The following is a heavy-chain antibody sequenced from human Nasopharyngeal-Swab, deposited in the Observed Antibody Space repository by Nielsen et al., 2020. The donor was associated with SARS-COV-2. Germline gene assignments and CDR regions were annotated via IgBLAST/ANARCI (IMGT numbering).Heavy chain of an antibody. Sequence: GGPLRLSCTTSGFTFGDYAMSWVRQAPGKGLEWVGFIRSEANGGTAEYAVSVEGRFSISRDDSKSIAYLQMNSLKTEDTAAYYCTGYSTIFYWGQGTLVTVSS. D-gene: IGHD2-2*01. CDR2: IRSEANGGTA. CDR3: TGYSTIFY. V-gene: IGHV3-49*04. J-gene: IGHJ4*02. CDR1: GFTFGDYA.